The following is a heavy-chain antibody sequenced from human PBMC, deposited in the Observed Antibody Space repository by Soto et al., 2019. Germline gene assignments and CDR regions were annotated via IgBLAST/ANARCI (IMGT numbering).Heavy chain of an antibody. CDR3: AHTWSRTGTVLRMDI. V-gene: IGHV2-5*01. D-gene: IGHD3-3*01. CDR2: IYWYDDK. J-gene: IGHJ6*02. CDR1: GFSLSTSGVG. Sequence: QITLKESGPTLVKPTQTLTLTCTFSGFSLSTSGVGVGWIRQPPGKALEWLALIYWYDDKRYSPSLKTRLTITKATAKIQVVLTITTVDPGDTGTYYCAHTWSRTGTVLRMDIWGQGTTVTVSS.